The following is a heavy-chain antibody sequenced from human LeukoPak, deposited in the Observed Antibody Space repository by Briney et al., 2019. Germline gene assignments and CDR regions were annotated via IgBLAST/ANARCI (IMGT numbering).Heavy chain of an antibody. V-gene: IGHV3-30*18. D-gene: IGHD1-26*01. CDR2: ISFDGSNK. Sequence: GGSLRLSCAASGFTFSSYGMHWVRQAPGKGLEWVAVISFDGSNKYYADSVKGRFTISRDNSKNTLYLQMNSLRVEDTAVYYCAKGGAYSTFEFWGQGTLVTVSS. J-gene: IGHJ4*02. CDR1: GFTFSSYG. CDR3: AKGGAYSTFEF.